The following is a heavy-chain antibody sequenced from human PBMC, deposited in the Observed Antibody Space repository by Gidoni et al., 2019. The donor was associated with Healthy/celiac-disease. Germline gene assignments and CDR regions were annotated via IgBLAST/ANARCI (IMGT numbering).Heavy chain of an antibody. Sequence: EVQLVDSGGGLLKPGGSLSLSCAASGFPFSNSCMHWVRQAPGKGLEWGGRIKSKTDGGTTDYAAPVKGRFTISRDDSKNTLYLQMNSLKTEDTAVYYCTTPLSGYSSGWADAFDIWGQGTMVTVSS. J-gene: IGHJ3*02. CDR1: GFPFSNSC. D-gene: IGHD6-19*01. V-gene: IGHV3-15*07. CDR3: TTPLSGYSSGWADAFDI. CDR2: IKSKTDGGTT.